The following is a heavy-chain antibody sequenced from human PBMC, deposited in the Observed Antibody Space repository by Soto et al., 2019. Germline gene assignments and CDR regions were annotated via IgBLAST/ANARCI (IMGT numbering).Heavy chain of an antibody. D-gene: IGHD2-8*01. Sequence: SETLSLTCTVSGGSISSYYWSWIRQPPGKGLEWLGYIYYSGSTNYNPSLKSRVTISLDTSKNRFSLDLSSVTAADTAVYYCAREITYCANGVCSASNWFDPWGQGTLVTVCS. CDR3: AREITYCANGVCSASNWFDP. J-gene: IGHJ5*02. CDR1: GGSISSYY. V-gene: IGHV4-59*01. CDR2: IYYSGST.